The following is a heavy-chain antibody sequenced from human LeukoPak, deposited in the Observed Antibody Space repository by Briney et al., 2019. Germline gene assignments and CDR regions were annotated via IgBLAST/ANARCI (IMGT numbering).Heavy chain of an antibody. CDR2: ISSSSSYI. CDR3: AKHRFESGGYHSTD. D-gene: IGHD3-22*01. J-gene: IGHJ4*02. V-gene: IGHV3-21*01. CDR1: GFTFSSYS. Sequence: GGSLRLSCAASGFTFSSYSMNWVRQAPGKGLEWVSSISSSSSYIYYADSVKGRFTISRDNAKNSLYLQMNSLRAEDTAVYYCAKHRFESGGYHSTDWGQGTLVTVSS.